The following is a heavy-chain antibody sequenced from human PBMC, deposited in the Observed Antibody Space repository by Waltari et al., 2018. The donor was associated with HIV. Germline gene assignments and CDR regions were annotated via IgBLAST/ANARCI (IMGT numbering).Heavy chain of an antibody. CDR1: GYTLTELS. Sequence: QVQLVQSGAEVKKPGASVKVSCKVSGYTLTELSMHWVRQAPGKGLEWMGGFAPEDGETIYAQKFQGRVTMTEDTSTNTSYMALSSLISEDTAVYYCATEGRYDSSGYSWGQGTLVTVSS. J-gene: IGHJ1*01. CDR3: ATEGRYDSSGYS. CDR2: FAPEDGET. V-gene: IGHV1-24*01. D-gene: IGHD3-22*01.